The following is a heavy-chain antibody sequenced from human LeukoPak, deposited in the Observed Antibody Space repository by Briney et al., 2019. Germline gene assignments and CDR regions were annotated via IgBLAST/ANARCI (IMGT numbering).Heavy chain of an antibody. D-gene: IGHD3-3*01. CDR3: ARDHYDFWSGYYGFDY. J-gene: IGHJ4*02. CDR1: GYTFTSYY. CDR2: INPSGGST. Sequence: ASVRVSCKASGYTFTSYYMHWVRQAPGQGLEWMGIINPSGGSTSYAQKFQGRVTITRDTSTSTVYMELSSLRSDDTAVYYCARDHYDFWSGYYGFDYWGQGTLVTVSS. V-gene: IGHV1-46*01.